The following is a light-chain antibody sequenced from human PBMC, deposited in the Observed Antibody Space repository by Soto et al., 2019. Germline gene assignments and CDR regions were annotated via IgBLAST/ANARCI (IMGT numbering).Light chain of an antibody. CDR3: QQYDTWHVWT. J-gene: IGKJ1*01. CDR1: QSVSSN. Sequence: IVLTQSPATLSVSPGEKATLSCRASQSVSSNLAWYQQKPGQAPRLLMYGASTRATAIPARFSGSGSGTEFTLNITNLQAEDIAVYYCQQYDTWHVWTFGQGTKVEI. CDR2: GAS. V-gene: IGKV3-15*01.